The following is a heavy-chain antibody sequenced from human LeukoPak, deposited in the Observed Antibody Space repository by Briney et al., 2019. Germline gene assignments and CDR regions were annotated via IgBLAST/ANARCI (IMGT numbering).Heavy chain of an antibody. D-gene: IGHD1-26*01. CDR3: ARSGGSGTYYDGTFDY. CDR2: IYTSGST. V-gene: IGHV4-4*07. J-gene: IGHJ4*02. CDR1: GGSTTSYY. Sequence: PSETLSLTCTVSGGSTTSYYWSWIRQPAGKGLEWIGRIYTSGSTNYNPSLKSRVTMSVDTSKNQFSLKVNSVTAADTAVYYCARSGGSGTYYDGTFDYWGQGTLVTVSS.